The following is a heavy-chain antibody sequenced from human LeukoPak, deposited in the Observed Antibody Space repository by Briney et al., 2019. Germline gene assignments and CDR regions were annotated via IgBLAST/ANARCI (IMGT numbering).Heavy chain of an antibody. J-gene: IGHJ4*02. CDR1: GGSISSGSYY. CDR2: IYTSGST. V-gene: IGHV4-61*02. Sequence: SETLSLTCTVSGGSISSGSYYWSWIRQPAGKGLGWIGRIYTSGSTNYNPSLKSRVTISVDTSKNQFSLKLSSVTAADTAVYYCAREAPAYCGGDCYPSFDYWGQGTLVTVSS. D-gene: IGHD2-21*01. CDR3: AREAPAYCGGDCYPSFDY.